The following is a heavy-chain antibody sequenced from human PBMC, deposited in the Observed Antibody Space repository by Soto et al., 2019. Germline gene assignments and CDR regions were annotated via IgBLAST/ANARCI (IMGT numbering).Heavy chain of an antibody. D-gene: IGHD4-17*01. J-gene: IGHJ6*02. Sequence: SETLSLTCAVSGYSISSGYYWCWMQQPPGNGLEWIGNIYHSGSSYYNPSLKSRVTISVDTSKNQFSLKLSSVTAADTAVYYCARAFYVDYAAYYYGMDVWGQGTTVTVSS. V-gene: IGHV4-38-2*01. CDR2: IYHSGSS. CDR1: GYSISSGYY. CDR3: ARAFYVDYAAYYYGMDV.